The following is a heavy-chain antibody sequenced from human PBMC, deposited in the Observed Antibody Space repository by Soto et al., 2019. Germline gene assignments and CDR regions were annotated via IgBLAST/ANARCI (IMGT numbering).Heavy chain of an antibody. V-gene: IGHV3-21*04. J-gene: IGHJ3*02. Sequence: GGSLRLSCAASGVTFSSYSMNWFRQAPGKGLEWVSSISSSSGSIYYADSVRGRFTISRDNAKNSLYLQMNSLRAEDTAVYYCASADLGAFDIWGQGTMVTVSS. CDR1: GVTFSSYS. CDR3: ASADLGAFDI. CDR2: ISSSSGSI.